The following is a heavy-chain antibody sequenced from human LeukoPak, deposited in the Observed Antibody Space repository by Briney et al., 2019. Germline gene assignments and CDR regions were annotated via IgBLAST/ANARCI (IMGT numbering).Heavy chain of an antibody. D-gene: IGHD2-2*01. CDR2: IKEEGSEK. Sequence: GGSLRLSWAVSGFTFSSYWMSWVRKAPGKGLEWVASIKEEGSEKHYVDSVKGRFTISRDNAKNSLYLQMNSLRAEDTAVYYCARGHYQLSWGQGILVTVSS. V-gene: IGHV3-7*01. CDR3: ARGHYQLS. CDR1: GFTFSSYW. J-gene: IGHJ5*02.